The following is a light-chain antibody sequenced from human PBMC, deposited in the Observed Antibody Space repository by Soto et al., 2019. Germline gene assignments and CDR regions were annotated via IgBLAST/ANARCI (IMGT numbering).Light chain of an antibody. J-gene: IGLJ1*01. CDR2: EGS. CDR1: SSDVGSYNL. CDR3: CSYAGSNNPYV. V-gene: IGLV2-23*01. Sequence: QSVLTQPASLSGSPGQSITISCTGTSSDVGSYNLVSWYQQHPGKAPKLIIYEGSKWPSGVSNRFSGSKSGNTASLTISGLQAEDEADYYCCSYAGSNNPYVFGAGTKVTVL.